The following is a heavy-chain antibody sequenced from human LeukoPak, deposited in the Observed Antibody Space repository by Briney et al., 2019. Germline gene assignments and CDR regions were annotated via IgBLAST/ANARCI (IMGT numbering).Heavy chain of an antibody. Sequence: SETLSLTCTVSGGSISSDGYYWSWIRQPPGKGLEWIGSIYYSGSTYYNPSLKSRVTISVDTSKNQFSLKLSSVTAADTAVYYCARHSSIAAPVHHMDVWGKRTTVTVSS. CDR1: GGSISSDGYY. CDR2: IYYSGST. CDR3: ARHSSIAAPVHHMDV. D-gene: IGHD6-6*01. V-gene: IGHV4-39*01. J-gene: IGHJ6*03.